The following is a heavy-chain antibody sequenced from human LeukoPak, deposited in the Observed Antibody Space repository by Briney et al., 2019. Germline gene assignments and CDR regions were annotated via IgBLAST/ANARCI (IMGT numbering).Heavy chain of an antibody. V-gene: IGHV1-46*01. CDR2: INPSGGST. J-gene: IGHJ4*02. D-gene: IGHD5-18*01. CDR3: ARSGVDTAMEYYFDY. Sequence: GASVKVSRKASGYTFTSYYMHWVRQAPGQGLEWMGIINPSGGSTSYAQKFQGRVTMTRDTSTSTVYMELSSLRSEDTAVYYCARSGVDTAMEYYFDYWGQGTLVTVSS. CDR1: GYTFTSYY.